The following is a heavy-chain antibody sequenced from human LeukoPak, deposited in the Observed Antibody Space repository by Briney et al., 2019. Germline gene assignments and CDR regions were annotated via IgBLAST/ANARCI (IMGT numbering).Heavy chain of an antibody. V-gene: IGHV3-7*01. CDR1: GFTFSSYW. Sequence: GGSLRLSCAASGFTFSSYWMSWVRQPPGKGLEWVAKIKQDGSEKYYVDSVKSRFTISRDNAKNSLYLQMNSLRAEDTAVYYCARGPTRANSSDYWGQGTLLTVSS. J-gene: IGHJ4*02. CDR3: ARGPTRANSSDY. D-gene: IGHD2/OR15-2a*01. CDR2: IKQDGSEK.